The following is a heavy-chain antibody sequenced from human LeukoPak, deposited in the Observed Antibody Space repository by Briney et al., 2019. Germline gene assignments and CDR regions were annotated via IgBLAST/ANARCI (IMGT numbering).Heavy chain of an antibody. CDR2: IIPIFGTA. Sequence: SVKVSCKASGGTFSSYAISWVRQAPGQGLEWMGGIIPIFGTANYAQKFQGRVTITTDESTSTAYMELSSLRSEDTAVYYCAREGSSWYLSWFDPWGQGTLVTVSS. CDR3: AREGSSWYLSWFDP. V-gene: IGHV1-69*05. CDR1: GGTFSSYA. J-gene: IGHJ5*02. D-gene: IGHD6-13*01.